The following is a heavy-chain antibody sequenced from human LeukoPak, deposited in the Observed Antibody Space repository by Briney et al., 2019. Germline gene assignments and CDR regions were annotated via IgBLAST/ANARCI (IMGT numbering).Heavy chain of an antibody. Sequence: AGGSLRLSCAASGFSFGSYAMSWVRQTPGKSLGWVSIITNSGVTTYYADSVRGRFTISRDNSKNILYLQMNSLRAEDTAVYYCVKLSSGSGSKFGFDSWGQGTLVIVLS. CDR1: GFSFGSYA. CDR2: ITNSGVTT. D-gene: IGHD6-19*01. V-gene: IGHV3-23*01. J-gene: IGHJ4*02. CDR3: VKLSSGSGSKFGFDS.